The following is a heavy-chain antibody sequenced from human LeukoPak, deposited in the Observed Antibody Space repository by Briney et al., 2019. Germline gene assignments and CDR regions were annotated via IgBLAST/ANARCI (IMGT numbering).Heavy chain of an antibody. CDR1: GGSISSYY. D-gene: IGHD5-12*01. Sequence: SETLSLTCTVSGGSISSYYWSWIRQPPGKGLEWIGYIYYSGSTNYNPSLKSRVTISVDTSKNQFSLKLSSVTAADTAVYYCARDRITGYDYRYFDYWGQGTLVTVSS. CDR2: IYYSGST. CDR3: ARDRITGYDYRYFDY. J-gene: IGHJ4*02. V-gene: IGHV4-59*01.